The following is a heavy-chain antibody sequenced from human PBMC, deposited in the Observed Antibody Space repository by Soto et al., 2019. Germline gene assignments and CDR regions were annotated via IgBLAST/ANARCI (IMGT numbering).Heavy chain of an antibody. D-gene: IGHD4-4*01. V-gene: IGHV3-30*18. CDR3: AKDLYSNYEYYFDY. Sequence: QVQLVESGGGVVQPGRSLRLSCAASGFTFSSYGMHWVRQAPGKGLEGVAVISYDGSNKYYADSVKGRFTISRDNSKNTLYLQMNSLRAEDTAVYYCAKDLYSNYEYYFDYWGQGTLVTVSS. J-gene: IGHJ4*02. CDR2: ISYDGSNK. CDR1: GFTFSSYG.